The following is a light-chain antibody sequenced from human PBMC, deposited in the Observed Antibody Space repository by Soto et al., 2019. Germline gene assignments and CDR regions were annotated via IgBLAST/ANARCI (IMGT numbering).Light chain of an antibody. CDR1: SSDVGGYNF. CDR2: DVS. J-gene: IGLJ2*01. Sequence: QSVLTQPASVSGSPGQSITISCTGTSSDVGGYNFVSWYQQHPGKAPKLMIYDVSNRPSGVSNRFSGSKSGNTASLTISGLQAEDEADYYCSSYTSSSTLGFGGGTKLTVL. V-gene: IGLV2-14*01. CDR3: SSYTSSSTLG.